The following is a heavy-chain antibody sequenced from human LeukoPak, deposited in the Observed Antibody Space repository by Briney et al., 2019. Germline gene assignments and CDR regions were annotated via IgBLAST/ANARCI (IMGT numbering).Heavy chain of an antibody. V-gene: IGHV1-18*01. CDR1: GYTFTNYG. J-gene: IGHJ5*02. Sequence: GASVKVSCKASGYTFTNYGTSWVRQAPGQGLEWMGWISPYNGNTNSAQQFQGRVPLTTDTSTSTAYMELRSLRSADTAVYPCARGPHERSRYPDAWGQGTLVTVSS. CDR2: ISPYNGNT. CDR3: ARGPHERSRYPDA. D-gene: IGHD3-16*02.